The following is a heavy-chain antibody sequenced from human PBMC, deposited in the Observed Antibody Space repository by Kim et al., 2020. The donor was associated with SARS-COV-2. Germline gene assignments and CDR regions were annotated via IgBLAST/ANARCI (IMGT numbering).Heavy chain of an antibody. J-gene: IGHJ6*02. V-gene: IGHV7-4-1*02. CDR3: ARDSISSGSRLDV. D-gene: IGHD1-26*01. Sequence: YAQGFTGRFVFSLDTSVSTAYLQISSLKAEDTAVYYCARDSISSGSRLDVWGQGTTVTVSS.